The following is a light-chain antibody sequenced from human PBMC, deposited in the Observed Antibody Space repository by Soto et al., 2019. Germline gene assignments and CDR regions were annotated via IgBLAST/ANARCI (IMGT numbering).Light chain of an antibody. CDR3: QQLSYWPSL. CDR2: DAS. Sequence: EIVLTQSPATLSLSPGERATLSCRASQSVSSYLAWYQQKPGQAPRLLIYDASNRATGIPARFSGSGSGTDFTPTISIREPDDVAVYYCQQLSYWPSLFGGGTKVQIK. J-gene: IGKJ4*01. V-gene: IGKV3-11*01. CDR1: QSVSSY.